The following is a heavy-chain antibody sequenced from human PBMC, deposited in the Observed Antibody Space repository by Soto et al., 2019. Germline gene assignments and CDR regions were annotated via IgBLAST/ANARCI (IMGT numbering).Heavy chain of an antibody. Sequence: QVQLVESGGGVVQPGRSLRLSCAASGFTFRSYGMHWVRQAPGKGLEWVAVISYDGSNKYYADSVKGRFTISRDNSKNTLYLQMNSLRAEDTAVYYCAKVGGYCISTSCYGYYYGMDVWGQGTTVTVSS. V-gene: IGHV3-30*18. D-gene: IGHD2-2*01. J-gene: IGHJ6*02. CDR1: GFTFRSYG. CDR3: AKVGGYCISTSCYGYYYGMDV. CDR2: ISYDGSNK.